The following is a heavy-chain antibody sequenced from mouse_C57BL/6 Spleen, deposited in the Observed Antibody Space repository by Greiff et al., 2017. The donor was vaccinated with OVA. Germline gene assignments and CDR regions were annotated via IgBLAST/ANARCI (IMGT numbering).Heavy chain of an antibody. CDR1: GYTFTDYE. Sequence: VQLQESGAELVRPGASVTLSCKASGYTFTDYEMHWVKQTPVHGLEWIGAIDPETGGTAYNQKFKGKAILTADKSSSTAYLELRSLTSEDSAVYYCTRYRGNYWYFDVWGTGTTVTVSS. D-gene: IGHD2-14*01. J-gene: IGHJ1*03. CDR3: TRYRGNYWYFDV. CDR2: IDPETGGT. V-gene: IGHV1-15*01.